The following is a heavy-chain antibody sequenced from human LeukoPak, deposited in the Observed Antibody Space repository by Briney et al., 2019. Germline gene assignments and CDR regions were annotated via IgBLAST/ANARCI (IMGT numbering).Heavy chain of an antibody. CDR3: AREPMGIAAAGPSVPTDAFDI. D-gene: IGHD6-13*01. J-gene: IGHJ3*02. Sequence: SETLSLTCAVYGGSFSGYYWSWIRQPPGKGLEWIGEINHSGSTNYNPSLKCRVTISVDTSKNQFSLKLSSVTAADKAVYYCAREPMGIAAAGPSVPTDAFDIWGQGTMVTVSS. V-gene: IGHV4-34*01. CDR2: INHSGST. CDR1: GGSFSGYY.